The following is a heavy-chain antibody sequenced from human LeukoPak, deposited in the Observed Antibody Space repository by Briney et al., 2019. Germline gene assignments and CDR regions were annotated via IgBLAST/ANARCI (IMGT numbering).Heavy chain of an antibody. D-gene: IGHD1-1*01. CDR3: VRQQTPHGNFDY. V-gene: IGHV3-23*01. J-gene: IGHJ4*02. CDR2: ISGSGAST. Sequence: PGGSLRLSCLTSGFTFSTNAMSWVRQAPGKGLEWISGISGSGASTYYADSVTGRFTISRENAKNSLSLQMNSLRAEDTAVYYCVRQQTPHGNFDYWGQGTLVTVSS. CDR1: GFTFSTNA.